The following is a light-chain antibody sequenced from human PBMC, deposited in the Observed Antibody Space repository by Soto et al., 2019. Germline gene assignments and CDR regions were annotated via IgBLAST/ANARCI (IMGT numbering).Light chain of an antibody. CDR3: QQLNSAPYT. CDR1: QAISSY. V-gene: IGKV1-9*01. J-gene: IGKJ2*01. Sequence: DIQLTQSPSFLSASVGDRVTITCRASQAISSYFAWYQQKPGKAPQLLIYAASTLQSGVPSRFSGKRSGTDFTLTISSLQPEDVATYYCQQLNSAPYTFGQGTKLEIK. CDR2: AAS.